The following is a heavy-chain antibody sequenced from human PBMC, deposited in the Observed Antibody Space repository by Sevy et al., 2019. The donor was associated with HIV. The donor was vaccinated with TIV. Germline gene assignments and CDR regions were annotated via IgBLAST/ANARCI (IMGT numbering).Heavy chain of an antibody. Sequence: GGSLRLSCTASEFTFSSYAMSWVRQAPGKGLEWVSSISGSGRFTYYADFVEGRFIISRDNSKNTLSVQMNSLRAEDTAVYYCAKGFCSGATCPRDYYYYGMDVWGQGTTVIV. CDR1: EFTFSSYA. CDR2: ISGSGRFT. V-gene: IGHV3-23*01. CDR3: AKGFCSGATCPRDYYYYGMDV. J-gene: IGHJ6*02. D-gene: IGHD2-15*01.